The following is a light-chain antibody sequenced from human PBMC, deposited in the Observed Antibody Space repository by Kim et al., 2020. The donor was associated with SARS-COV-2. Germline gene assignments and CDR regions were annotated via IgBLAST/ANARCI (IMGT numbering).Light chain of an antibody. CDR3: QAWDRSTVV. CDR1: TLGDKY. J-gene: IGLJ2*01. CDR2: QHN. Sequence: SYELTQPPSVSVSPGQTASITCSGDTLGDKYPSWYQQKPGQSPVLVIYQHNKRPSGIPERFSGSNSGNTATLTISGTQALDEADYYCQAWDRSTVVFGGGIQLTVL. V-gene: IGLV3-1*01.